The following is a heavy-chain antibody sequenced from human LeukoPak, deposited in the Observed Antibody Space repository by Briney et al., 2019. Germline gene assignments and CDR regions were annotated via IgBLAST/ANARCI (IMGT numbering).Heavy chain of an antibody. D-gene: IGHD2-2*02. J-gene: IGHJ2*01. V-gene: IGHV3-23*01. CDR1: GFAFSSYT. Sequence: GGSLRLSFAASGFAFSSYTMSWVRQAPGKGLEWGSAISGSGGKTFYSDSVKGRFTISRDNSKNTLYLQMNSLRAEDTAVYYCAKRQNFVAVVPAAIGWFFDLWGRGTLVTVSS. CDR2: ISGSGGKT. CDR3: AKRQNFVAVVPAAIGWFFDL.